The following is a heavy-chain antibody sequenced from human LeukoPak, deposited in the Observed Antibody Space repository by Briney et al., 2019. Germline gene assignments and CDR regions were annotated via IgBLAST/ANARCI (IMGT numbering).Heavy chain of an antibody. CDR3: ARLPFTMIVKGGYFDY. CDR2: IYPGDSDT. Sequence: GESLKISCKGSGYSFTSYWIGWVRPMPGKGLEWMGIIYPGDSDTRYSPSFQGQVTISADKSISTAYLQWSSLKASDTAMYYCARLPFTMIVKGGYFDYWGQGTLVTVSS. D-gene: IGHD3-22*01. V-gene: IGHV5-51*01. J-gene: IGHJ4*02. CDR1: GYSFTSYW.